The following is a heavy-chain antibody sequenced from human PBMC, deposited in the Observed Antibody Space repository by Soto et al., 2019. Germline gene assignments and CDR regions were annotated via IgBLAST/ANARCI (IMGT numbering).Heavy chain of an antibody. Sequence: GGSLRLSCAASGFTFSSYWMSWVRQAPGKGLEWVANIKQDGSEKYYVDSVKGRFTISRDNAKNSLYLQMNSLRAEDTAVYYGARVGYSSGWYTDDWGQGTLLTVSS. CDR2: IKQDGSEK. CDR3: ARVGYSSGWYTDD. D-gene: IGHD6-19*01. J-gene: IGHJ4*02. V-gene: IGHV3-7*01. CDR1: GFTFSSYW.